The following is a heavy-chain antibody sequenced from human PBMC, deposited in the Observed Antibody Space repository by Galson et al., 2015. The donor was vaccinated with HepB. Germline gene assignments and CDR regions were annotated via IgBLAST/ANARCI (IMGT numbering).Heavy chain of an antibody. CDR3: ARDVPMVRGVNGVYYYYYYYMDV. CDR2: ISSSSTTI. J-gene: IGHJ6*03. D-gene: IGHD3-10*01. V-gene: IGHV3-48*01. CDR1: GFTSSSYS. Sequence: SLRLSCAASGFTSSSYSMNWVRQAPGKGLEWVSYISSSSTTIYYADSVKGRFPISRDNAKNSLYLQMNSLRAEDTAVYYCARDVPMVRGVNGVYYYYYYYMDVWGKGTTVTVSS.